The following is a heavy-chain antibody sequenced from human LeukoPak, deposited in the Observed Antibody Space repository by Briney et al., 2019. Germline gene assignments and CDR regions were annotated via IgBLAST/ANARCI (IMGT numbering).Heavy chain of an antibody. D-gene: IGHD4-23*01. V-gene: IGHV3-30*03. Sequence: GGSLRLSCAASGFTFSSCSMDWVRQAPGKGLEWVAAISYDGSNKYYADSVKGRFTISRDNSKNTLYLQMNSLRAEDTAVYYCARMSTVAGYFDYWGQGTLVTVSS. CDR2: ISYDGSNK. CDR3: ARMSTVAGYFDY. J-gene: IGHJ4*02. CDR1: GFTFSSCS.